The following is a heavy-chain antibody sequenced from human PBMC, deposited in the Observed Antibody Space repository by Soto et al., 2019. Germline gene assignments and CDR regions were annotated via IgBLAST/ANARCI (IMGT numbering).Heavy chain of an antibody. J-gene: IGHJ4*02. CDR2: ISPMFGAA. CDR3: AREVQVHTPAFVY. V-gene: IGHV1-69*19. CDR1: GGTFNTYA. Sequence: QVRLVQSGAEMKKPGSSVKVSCQSSGGTFNTYAMNWVRQAPGQGPEWMGDISPMFGAANYEPKFQGRVTITADESTGTSYMQLSSLPSEDTALYFCAREVQVHTPAFVYWGQGTLVTVSS. D-gene: IGHD3-10*01.